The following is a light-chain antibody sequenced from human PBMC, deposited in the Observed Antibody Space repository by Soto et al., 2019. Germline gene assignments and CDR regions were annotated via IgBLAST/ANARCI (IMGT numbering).Light chain of an antibody. CDR2: GAS. J-gene: IGKJ1*01. V-gene: IGKV3-15*01. CDR1: QSISSN. CDR3: QHYNNWPPWT. Sequence: EIVMTQSPATLSVSPGERATLSCRASQSISSNLAWYQQKPGQAPRLLIYGASTRATGIPARFSGSGYGTEFTLTISSLQSEDFAVYYCQHYNNWPPWTFRQGTKVEIK.